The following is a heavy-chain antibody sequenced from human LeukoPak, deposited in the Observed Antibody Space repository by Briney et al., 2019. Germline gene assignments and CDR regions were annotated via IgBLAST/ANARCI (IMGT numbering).Heavy chain of an antibody. J-gene: IGHJ3*02. CDR1: GDSISSDYY. V-gene: IGHV4-61*01. CDR3: ARVPRQRDAFDI. Sequence: SETLSLTCTVSGDSISSDYYWGWIRQPPGKGLEWIGYIYYSGSTNYNPSLKSRVTISVDTSKNQFSLKLSSVTAADTAVYYCARVPRQRDAFDIWGQGTMVTVSS. CDR2: IYYSGST.